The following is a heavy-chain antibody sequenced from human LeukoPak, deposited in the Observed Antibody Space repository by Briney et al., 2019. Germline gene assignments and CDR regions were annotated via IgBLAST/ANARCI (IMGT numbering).Heavy chain of an antibody. CDR2: ISYDGSDK. J-gene: IGHJ3*02. CDR3: AKDLQQWLVRAFDI. D-gene: IGHD6-19*01. Sequence: GGSLRLSRAASGFTFSSYWMSWVRQAPGKGLEWVAVISYDGSDKYYADSVEGRFTISRDNSKNTLYLQMNSLRAEDTSVYYCAKDLQQWLVRAFDIWGQGTMVTVSS. V-gene: IGHV3-30*18. CDR1: GFTFSSYW.